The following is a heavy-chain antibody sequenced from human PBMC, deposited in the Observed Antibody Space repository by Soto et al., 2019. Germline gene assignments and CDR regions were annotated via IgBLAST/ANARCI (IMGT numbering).Heavy chain of an antibody. D-gene: IGHD3-16*01. J-gene: IGHJ6*02. CDR3: ATQMISYTWGV. CDR1: GAPITTTKW. CDR2: LSRGDER. V-gene: IGHV4-4*02. Sequence: PSETLSLTCTVSGAPITTTKWWAWVRLPPGKGLEWIGELSRGDERSSNPSLEGRFTMSLDKSNNHFSLKLTSVTAADTAIYYCATQMISYTWGVWGRGTSVTVSS.